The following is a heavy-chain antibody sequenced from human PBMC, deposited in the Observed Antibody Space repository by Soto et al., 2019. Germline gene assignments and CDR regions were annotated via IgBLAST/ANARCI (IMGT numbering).Heavy chain of an antibody. Sequence: PSETLSLTCGVYGGSFSGYYWSWIRQPPGKGLEWIGEINRSGNSNYNPSLKSRVTMSIDTSKTQFSLKVSSVTAADTAVYYCARGGQQLHDLYSYMDVWGKGTTVTVSS. CDR2: INRSGNS. D-gene: IGHD6-13*01. J-gene: IGHJ6*03. V-gene: IGHV4-34*01. CDR1: GGSFSGYY. CDR3: ARGGQQLHDLYSYMDV.